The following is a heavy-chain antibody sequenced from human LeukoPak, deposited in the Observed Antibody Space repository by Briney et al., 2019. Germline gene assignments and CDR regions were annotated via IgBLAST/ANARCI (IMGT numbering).Heavy chain of an antibody. CDR1: GFTFGTYV. V-gene: IGHV3-64D*06. Sequence: PGGSLRLSCSVSGFTFGTYVMHWVRQAPGKGLEYVSAISSNGDNTYYADSVKRRFTISRDNSKNTLYLQMSSLRADDPAVYYCVRGTGYWGQGTLVTVSS. CDR3: VRGTGY. CDR2: ISSNGDNT. J-gene: IGHJ4*02.